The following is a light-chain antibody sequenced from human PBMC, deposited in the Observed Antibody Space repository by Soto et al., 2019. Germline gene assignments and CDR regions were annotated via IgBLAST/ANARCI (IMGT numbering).Light chain of an antibody. CDR3: QEPSSDFGT. CDR1: QDIRND. CDR2: AAS. Sequence: PSPLRSKVKDVVSITLRASQDIRNDLGWYQQKPGKAPKRLIYAASSLQSGVPSRFSGSGPGTEFTLRIRSRHPDEFALYYCQEPSSDFGTVGQGTKVDIK. J-gene: IGKJ1*01. V-gene: IGKV1-17*01.